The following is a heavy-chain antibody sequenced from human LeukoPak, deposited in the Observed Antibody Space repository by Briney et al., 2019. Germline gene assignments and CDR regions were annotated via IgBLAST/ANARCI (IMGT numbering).Heavy chain of an antibody. CDR2: ISYDGSNK. D-gene: IGHD3-16*01. V-gene: IGHV3-30*18. CDR1: GFTFSSYG. CDR3: AKVGALGAFDI. J-gene: IGHJ3*02. Sequence: PGGSLRLSCAASGFTFSSYGMHWVRQAPGKGLEWVAVISYDGSNKYYADSVKGRFTISRDNSKNTLYLQMNSLRAEDTAVYYCAKVGALGAFDIWGQGTMVTVSS.